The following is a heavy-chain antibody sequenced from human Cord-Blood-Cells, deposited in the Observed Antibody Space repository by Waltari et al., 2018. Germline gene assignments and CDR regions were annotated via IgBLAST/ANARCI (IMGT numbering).Heavy chain of an antibody. D-gene: IGHD4-17*01. J-gene: IGHJ4*02. Sequence: QVQLVESGGGVVQPGRSLRLSCAASGLTFSSYGLHWVRQAPGKGLEWVAVISYDGSNKYYADSVKGRFTISRDNSKNTLYLQMNSLRAEDTAVYYCAKSDTVTTYYFDYWGQGTLVTVSS. CDR1: GLTFSSYG. CDR3: AKSDTVTTYYFDY. CDR2: ISYDGSNK. V-gene: IGHV3-30*18.